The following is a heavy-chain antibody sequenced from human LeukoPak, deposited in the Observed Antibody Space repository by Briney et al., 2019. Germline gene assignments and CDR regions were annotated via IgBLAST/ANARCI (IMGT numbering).Heavy chain of an antibody. CDR1: GFTFSSYS. CDR3: AKNGDRGAYCSGGSCYPYYYYYIDV. V-gene: IGHV3-21*04. D-gene: IGHD2-15*01. Sequence: GGSLRLSCAASGFTFSSYSMNWVRQAPGKGLEWVSSISSSSSYIYYADSVKGRFTISRDNSKNTLYLQMNSLRAEDTAIYYCAKNGDRGAYCSGGSCYPYYYYYIDVWGKGTTVTISS. CDR2: ISSSSSYI. J-gene: IGHJ6*03.